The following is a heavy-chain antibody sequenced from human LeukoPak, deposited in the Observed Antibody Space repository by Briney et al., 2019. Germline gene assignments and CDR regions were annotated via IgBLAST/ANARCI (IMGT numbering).Heavy chain of an antibody. J-gene: IGHJ6*03. V-gene: IGHV1-18*01. Sequence: ASVKVSCTASGYTFSRYAISWVRQAPGQGLEWMGWINPFNGNTNEAERFQGRVIMTTDTSTTTAYMELRSLRSDDTAVYYCARVYSSSWLYYYYYYMDVWGKGTTVTVSS. CDR1: GYTFSRYA. D-gene: IGHD6-13*01. CDR3: ARVYSSSWLYYYYYYMDV. CDR2: INPFNGNT.